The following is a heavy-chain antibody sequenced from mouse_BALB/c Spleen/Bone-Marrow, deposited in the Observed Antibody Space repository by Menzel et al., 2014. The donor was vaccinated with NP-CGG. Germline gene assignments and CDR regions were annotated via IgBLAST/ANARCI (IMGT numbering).Heavy chain of an antibody. V-gene: IGHV1-7*01. J-gene: IGHJ4*01. CDR2: INPSTGYT. CDR3: ARGTVVAYYYAMDY. Sequence: VQLQQSGAELAKPGASVKMSGKASGYTFTSYWMHWVKQRPGQGLEWIGYINPSTGYTEYNQKFKDKATLTADKSSSTAYMQLSSLTSEDSAVYYCARGTVVAYYYAMDYWGQGTSVTVSS. CDR1: GYTFTSYW. D-gene: IGHD1-1*01.